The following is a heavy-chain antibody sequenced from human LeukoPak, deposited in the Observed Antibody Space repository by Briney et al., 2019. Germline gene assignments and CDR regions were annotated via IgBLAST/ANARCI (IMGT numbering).Heavy chain of an antibody. D-gene: IGHD1-1*01. CDR2: IYYSGST. V-gene: IGHV4-59*01. CDR3: ARGQLTSAAEYFQH. J-gene: IGHJ1*01. Sequence: SETLSLTFTVPGGSISNYYWTWSPQPPGKGLERIDYIYYSGSTNYNPSLKSRVTISVVTYKNQFSVKLSSVTAEDTAVYYCARGQLTSAAEYFQHWGQGTLVSVSS. CDR1: GGSISNYY.